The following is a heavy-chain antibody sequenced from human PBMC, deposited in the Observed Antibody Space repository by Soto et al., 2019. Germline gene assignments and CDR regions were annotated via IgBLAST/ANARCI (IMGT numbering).Heavy chain of an antibody. CDR1: GGTFSSYA. V-gene: IGHV1-69*13. J-gene: IGHJ5*02. D-gene: IGHD2-2*03. CDR3: ATGYCSSTSGFLAGMNSFDP. CDR2: IIPIFGTA. Sequence: SVKVSCKASGGTFSSYAISWVRQAPGQGLEWMGGIIPIFGTANYAQKFQGRVTITADEYTSTAYMELSSLRSVDTAVYYCATGYCSSTSGFLAGMNSFDPWG.